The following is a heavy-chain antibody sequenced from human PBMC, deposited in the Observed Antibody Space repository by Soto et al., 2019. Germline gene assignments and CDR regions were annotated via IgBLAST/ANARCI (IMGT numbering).Heavy chain of an antibody. V-gene: IGHV3-33*01. CDR1: GFTFSSFG. CDR2: IWYDGSNK. D-gene: IGHD1-26*01. Sequence: QVQLVESGGGVVQPGRSLRLSFAASGFTFSSFGMHWVRQAPGKGLEWVAVIWYDGSNKYYADSVKGRFTISRDNSKIALYLQMTSLRAGDTAVYYCARDNFWELSYFDYWGQGTLVTVSS. CDR3: ARDNFWELSYFDY. J-gene: IGHJ4*02.